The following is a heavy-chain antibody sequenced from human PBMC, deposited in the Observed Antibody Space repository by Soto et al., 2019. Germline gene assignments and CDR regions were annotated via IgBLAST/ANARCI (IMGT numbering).Heavy chain of an antibody. CDR1: GFTFSSYS. CDR3: ATYGDYVIDLDY. V-gene: IGHV3-7*05. D-gene: IGHD4-17*01. CDR2: IKQDGSEK. Sequence: GGALRLSCAASGFTFSSYSMIWVLQAPGKGLEWVANIKQDGSEKYYVDSVKGRFTISRDNAKNSLYLQMNSLRAEDTAVYYCATYGDYVIDLDYWGQGTLVTVSS. J-gene: IGHJ4*02.